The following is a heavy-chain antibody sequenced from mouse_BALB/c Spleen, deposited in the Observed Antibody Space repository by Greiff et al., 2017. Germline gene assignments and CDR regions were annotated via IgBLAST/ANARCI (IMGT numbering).Heavy chain of an antibody. J-gene: IGHJ2*01. CDR2: IDPANGNT. V-gene: IGHV14-3*02. CDR1: GFNIKDTY. Sequence: EVQLQQSGAELVKPGASVKLSCTASGFNIKDTYMHWVKQRPEQGLEWIGRIDPANGNTKYDPKFQGKATITADTSSNTAYLQLSSLTSEDTAVYYCARRGLGRWYFDDWGQGTTLTVSS. D-gene: IGHD4-1*01. CDR3: ARRGLGRWYFDD.